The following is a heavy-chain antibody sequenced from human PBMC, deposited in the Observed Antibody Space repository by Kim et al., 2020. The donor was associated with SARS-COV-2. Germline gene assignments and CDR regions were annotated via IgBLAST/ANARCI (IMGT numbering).Heavy chain of an antibody. Sequence: RFTISRDNSQNTLYLQMNSLRAEDTAVYYCAKLYCSGGSCYGYYYYGMDVWGQGTTVTVSS. CDR3: AKLYCSGGSCYGYYYYGMDV. D-gene: IGHD2-15*01. J-gene: IGHJ6*02. V-gene: IGHV3-23*01.